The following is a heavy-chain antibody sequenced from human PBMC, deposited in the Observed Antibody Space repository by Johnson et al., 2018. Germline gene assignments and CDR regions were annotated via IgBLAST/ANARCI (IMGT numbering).Heavy chain of an antibody. Sequence: VQLVQSGGGLVQPGGSLRLSCAASGFTVSSNYMSWVRQAPGKGLEWVSVIYSGGSPYYADSVKGRFTISRDNSKNTLYLQMNSLRAEDTAVYYCARTRFLGYYYYMDVWGKGTTVTVSS. CDR1: GFTVSSNY. CDR3: ARTRFLGYYYYMDV. CDR2: IYSGGSP. J-gene: IGHJ6*03. D-gene: IGHD3-16*01. V-gene: IGHV3-66*02.